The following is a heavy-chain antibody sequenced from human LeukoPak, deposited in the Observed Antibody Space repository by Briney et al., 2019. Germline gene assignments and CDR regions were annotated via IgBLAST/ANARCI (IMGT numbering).Heavy chain of an antibody. CDR1: GYTFTGYY. CDR2: INPNSGGT. D-gene: IGHD3-22*01. V-gene: IGHV1-2*02. CDR3: ARDGTSSGYVYYMDV. Sequence: ASVKVSCKASGYTFTGYYMHWVRQAPGQGLEWMGWINPNSGGTNYAQKFQGRVTMTRDTSTSTAYMELSRLRSDDTAVYYCARDGTSSGYVYYMDVWGKGTTVTVSS. J-gene: IGHJ6*03.